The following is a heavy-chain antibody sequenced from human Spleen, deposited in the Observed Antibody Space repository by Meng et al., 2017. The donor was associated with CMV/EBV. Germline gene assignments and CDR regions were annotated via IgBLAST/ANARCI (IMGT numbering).Heavy chain of an antibody. Sequence: KVSCKDCGGTLRSYAISWVRQAPGQGLEWMGGIIPKYATANYAQKFQDRLTITADKSATTAYTELSSLRSEDTAVYYCVRGNWFDPWGQGTLVTVSS. J-gene: IGHJ5*02. CDR2: IIPKYATA. V-gene: IGHV1-69*06. CDR1: GGTLRSYA. CDR3: VRGNWFDP.